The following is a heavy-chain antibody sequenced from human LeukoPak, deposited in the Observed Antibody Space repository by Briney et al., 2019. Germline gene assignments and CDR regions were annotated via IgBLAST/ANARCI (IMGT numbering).Heavy chain of an antibody. CDR3: ARLSIVVVPAAISGDFDY. J-gene: IGHJ4*02. CDR2: IYYSGST. V-gene: IGHV4-30-4*08. D-gene: IGHD2-2*02. Sequence: SETLSLTCTVSGGSISSGDYYWSWIRQPPGKGLEWIGYIYYSGSTYYNPSLKSRVTISVDTSKNQSSLKLSSVTAADTAVYYCARLSIVVVPAAISGDFDYWGQGTLVTVSS. CDR1: GGSISSGDYY.